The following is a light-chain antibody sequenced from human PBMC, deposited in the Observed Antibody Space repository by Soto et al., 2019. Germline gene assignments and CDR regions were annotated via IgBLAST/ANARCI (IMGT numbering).Light chain of an antibody. Sequence: DIVMTQSPATLSLSPGERATLSCRASQSVGSNLAWYQQKPGQPPRLLIYGASTRATGIPARFSGSGSGREFTLTISSLQSEDFAVYHCQQHNNWPPWTFGQGTKVEI. J-gene: IGKJ1*01. CDR2: GAS. V-gene: IGKV3-15*01. CDR1: QSVGSN. CDR3: QQHNNWPPWT.